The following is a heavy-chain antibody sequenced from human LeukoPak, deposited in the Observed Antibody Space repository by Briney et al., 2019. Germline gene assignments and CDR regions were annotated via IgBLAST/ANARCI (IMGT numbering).Heavy chain of an antibody. Sequence: TSETLSLTCTVSGGSISSYYWSWIRQPPGKGLEWIGYIYYSGSTNYNPSLKSRVTISVDTSKNQFSLKLSSVTAADTAVYYCARVRRYCSGGSCYSGWFDPWGQGTLVTVSS. CDR2: IYYSGST. CDR3: ARVRRYCSGGSCYSGWFDP. D-gene: IGHD2-15*01. CDR1: GGSISSYY. V-gene: IGHV4-59*08. J-gene: IGHJ5*02.